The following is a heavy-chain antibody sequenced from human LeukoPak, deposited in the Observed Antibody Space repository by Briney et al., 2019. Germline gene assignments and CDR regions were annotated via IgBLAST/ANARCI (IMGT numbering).Heavy chain of an antibody. V-gene: IGHV1-3*01. J-gene: IGHJ5*02. Sequence: ASVKVSCKASGYTFTSYAMHWVRQAPGQRLEWMGWINAGNGNTKYSQKFQGRVTITRDTSASTAYMELSSLRSEDTAVCYCARVEIYYDSSGYYLTPWGQGTLVTVSS. CDR1: GYTFTSYA. D-gene: IGHD3-22*01. CDR3: ARVEIYYDSSGYYLTP. CDR2: INAGNGNT.